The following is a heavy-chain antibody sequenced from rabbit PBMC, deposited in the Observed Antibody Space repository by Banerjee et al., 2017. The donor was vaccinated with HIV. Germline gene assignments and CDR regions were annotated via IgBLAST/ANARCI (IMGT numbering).Heavy chain of an antibody. Sequence: QSLEESGGDLVKPGASLTLTCTASGFSFSSNAMCWVRQAPGKGLEWIACINTSSGNAVYANWAKGRFTISKTSSTTVTLQMTSLTAADTATYFCARDMFSGYGPFNLWGPGTLVTVS. V-gene: IGHV1S40*01. J-gene: IGHJ4*01. CDR2: INTSSGNA. CDR3: ARDMFSGYGPFNL. CDR1: GFSFSSNA. D-gene: IGHD6-1*01.